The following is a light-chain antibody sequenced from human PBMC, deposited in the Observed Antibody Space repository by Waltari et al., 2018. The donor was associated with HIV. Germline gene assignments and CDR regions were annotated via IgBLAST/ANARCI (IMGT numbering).Light chain of an antibody. J-gene: IGLJ3*02. CDR1: NSNIGSSP. V-gene: IGLV1-44*01. CDR2: RNN. CDR3: ATWDDSLHGPV. Sequence: QSVVTQPPSASGTPGQSVTISCPGSNSNIGSSPVNWYLPLPGTAPKLLIYRNNQRASGVPDRFSGAKSGSSASLAISVLQSEDEADYYCATWDDSLHGPVFGGGTKLTVL.